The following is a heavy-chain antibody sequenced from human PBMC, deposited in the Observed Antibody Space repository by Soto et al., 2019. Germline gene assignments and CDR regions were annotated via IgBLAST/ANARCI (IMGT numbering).Heavy chain of an antibody. J-gene: IGHJ4*02. V-gene: IGHV3-7*01. CDR1: GFTFSSYW. Sequence: GGSLRLSCAASGFTFSSYWMSWVRQAPGKGLEWVANIKQDGSEKYYVESVKGRFTISRDNAKNSLYLQMNGLRAEDTAVYYCATCLGGSGCWESDYWGQGTLVTVSS. D-gene: IGHD3-10*01. CDR2: IKQDGSEK. CDR3: ATCLGGSGCWESDY.